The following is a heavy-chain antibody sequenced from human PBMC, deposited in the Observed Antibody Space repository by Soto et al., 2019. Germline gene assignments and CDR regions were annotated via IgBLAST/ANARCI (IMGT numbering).Heavy chain of an antibody. Sequence: PGESLKISCKGSGYSFTSYWIGWVRQMPGKGLEXMGXXYXXDXXXXXSXXXQGQVTISADKSISTAYLQWSSLKASETAMYYCARTIRLGELSLSYWGQGTLVTVSS. CDR2: XYXXDXXX. V-gene: IGHV5-51*01. CDR1: GYSFTSYW. D-gene: IGHD3-16*02. CDR3: ARTIRLGELSLSY. J-gene: IGHJ4*02.